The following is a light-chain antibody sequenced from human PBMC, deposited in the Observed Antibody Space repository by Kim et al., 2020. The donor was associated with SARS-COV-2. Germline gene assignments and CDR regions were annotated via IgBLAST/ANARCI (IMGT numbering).Light chain of an antibody. CDR2: GTS. J-gene: IGKJ1*01. Sequence: DIVLTQSTGTLSLSPGERATLSCRASQSVSSSYFAWYQQKPGQAPRLLIYGTSSRATGIPDRFSGSGSGTDFTLTISRLEPEDFAMYYCQQYGSSPRTFGQGTKVDIK. CDR3: QQYGSSPRT. CDR1: QSVSSSY. V-gene: IGKV3-20*01.